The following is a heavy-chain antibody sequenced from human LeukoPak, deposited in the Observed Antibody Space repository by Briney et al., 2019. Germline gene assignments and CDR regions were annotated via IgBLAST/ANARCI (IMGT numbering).Heavy chain of an antibody. V-gene: IGHV3-7*01. CDR1: GFTFSSYA. J-gene: IGHJ5*02. CDR3: ARPLMYYYGSETYFWFDP. CDR2: IKEDGSEK. D-gene: IGHD3-10*01. Sequence: GGSLRLSCAASGFTFSSYAMSWVRQAPGRGLEWVAHIKEDGSEKYYVDSVKGRFTISRDKAKNSMSLQMNSLRAEDTAVYYCARPLMYYYGSETYFWFDPWGQGTLVTVSS.